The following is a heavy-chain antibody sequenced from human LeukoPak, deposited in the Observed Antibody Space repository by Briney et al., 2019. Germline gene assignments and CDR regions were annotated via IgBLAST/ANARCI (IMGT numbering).Heavy chain of an antibody. Sequence: ASVKVSCKASGYTFTGYYMHWVRQAPGQGLEWMGWINPHSGGTDHAQKFQGRVTMTRDTSISTAYMELSRLRSDDTAVYYCAREDTAMVYYYYDSSGYYPSAFDIWGQGTMVTVSS. J-gene: IGHJ3*02. D-gene: IGHD3-22*01. CDR3: AREDTAMVYYYYDSSGYYPSAFDI. CDR2: INPHSGGT. CDR1: GYTFTGYY. V-gene: IGHV1-2*02.